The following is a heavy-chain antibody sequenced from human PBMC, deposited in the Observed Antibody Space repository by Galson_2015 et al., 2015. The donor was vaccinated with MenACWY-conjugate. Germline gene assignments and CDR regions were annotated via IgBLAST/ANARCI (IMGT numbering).Heavy chain of an antibody. D-gene: IGHD2-21*01. CDR1: GFTFSSYW. Sequence: SLRLPCAASGFTFSSYWMHWVGQIPGKGLGWVSRISGDASGSYYADSVRGRFTISRDNAKNTLYAQMSSLKVEDSAVYYCASSEIVSSWGRGAPVTVSS. J-gene: IGHJ5*02. CDR2: ISGDASGS. CDR3: ASSEIVSS. V-gene: IGHV3-74*01.